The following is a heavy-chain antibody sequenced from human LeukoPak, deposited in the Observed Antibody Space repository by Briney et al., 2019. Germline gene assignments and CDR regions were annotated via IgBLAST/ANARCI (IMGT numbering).Heavy chain of an antibody. CDR3: AKDLGSSWPDSSEYYFDY. CDR2: IWYDGSNK. D-gene: IGHD6-13*01. CDR1: GFTFSSYG. J-gene: IGHJ4*02. V-gene: IGHV3-33*06. Sequence: GGSLRLSRAASGFTFSSYGMHWVRQAPGKGLEWVAVIWYDGSNKYYADSVKGRFTISRDNSKNTLYLQMNSLRAEDTAVYYCAKDLGSSWPDSSEYYFDYWGQGTLVTVSS.